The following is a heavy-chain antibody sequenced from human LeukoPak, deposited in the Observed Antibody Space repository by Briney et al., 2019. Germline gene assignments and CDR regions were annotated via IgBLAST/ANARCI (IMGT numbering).Heavy chain of an antibody. CDR2: IDTNTGAT. CDR1: GYTFTAYY. CDR3: ASEAFCAGGSCNVQRVAS. Sequence: ASVKVSCKASGYTFTAYYIHWVRQAPGQGLEWMGWIDTNTGATKYAQKFQGRITITRDTSTGTAYMELSSLISGDTALYYCASEAFCAGGSCNVQRVASWGPGTLVTVSS. D-gene: IGHD2-8*02. J-gene: IGHJ4*02. V-gene: IGHV1-2*02.